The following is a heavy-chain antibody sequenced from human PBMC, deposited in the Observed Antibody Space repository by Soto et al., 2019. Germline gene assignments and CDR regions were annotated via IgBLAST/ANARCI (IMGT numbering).Heavy chain of an antibody. D-gene: IGHD2-2*01. Sequence: QVRLVQSGAEVKKPGASVKVSCKASGYTFTSYGISWVRQAPGQGLEWMGWISAYNGNPNYAQKLQGRGTMTTDTTTSTAYMELRSLRSDDTAVYYWARDGYQLLPFDPWGQGTLVTVSS. V-gene: IGHV1-18*01. J-gene: IGHJ5*02. CDR2: ISAYNGNP. CDR3: ARDGYQLLPFDP. CDR1: GYTFTSYG.